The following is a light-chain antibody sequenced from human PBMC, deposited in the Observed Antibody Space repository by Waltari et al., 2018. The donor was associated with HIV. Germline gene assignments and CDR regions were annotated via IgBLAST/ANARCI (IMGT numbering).Light chain of an antibody. V-gene: IGKV1-5*03. CDR3: QQYSSCCT. Sequence: DMQMTQSPSTLSAPVGDRVTITCRASQSVRTRLAWYQQKPRKAPHLLIYKASELEGGGPSRFSGSGSGTDFTLTISRLPPDYFATYYCQQYSSCCTFGQGTKLEIK. CDR1: QSVRTR. CDR2: KAS. J-gene: IGKJ2*01.